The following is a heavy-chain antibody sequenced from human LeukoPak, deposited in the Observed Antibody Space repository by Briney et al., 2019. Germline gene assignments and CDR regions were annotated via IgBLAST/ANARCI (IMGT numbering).Heavy chain of an antibody. V-gene: IGHV3-30*03. CDR2: ISYDGSNK. Sequence: GGSLRLSCAASGFTFSSYGMHWVRQAPGKGLEWVAVISYDGSNKYYADSVKGRFTISRDNSKNTLYLQMNSLRAEDTAVYYCAREGKAAGTSGWIDPWGQGTLVTVSS. J-gene: IGHJ5*02. CDR3: AREGKAAGTSGWIDP. CDR1: GFTFSSYG. D-gene: IGHD6-13*01.